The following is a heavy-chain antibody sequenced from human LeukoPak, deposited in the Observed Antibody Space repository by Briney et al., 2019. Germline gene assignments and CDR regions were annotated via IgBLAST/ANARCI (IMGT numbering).Heavy chain of an antibody. CDR3: ARDLTTVTTVIDY. CDR1: GYTFTDYY. D-gene: IGHD4-17*01. Sequence: ASVTVSCKASGYTFTDYYMHWVRQAPGQGLEWMGWINPNSGGTNYAQKFYARVTMTTDTSTSTAYMELRSLRSDDPAVYYCARDLTTVTTVIDYWGQGTLVTVSS. CDR2: INPNSGGT. V-gene: IGHV1-2*02. J-gene: IGHJ4*02.